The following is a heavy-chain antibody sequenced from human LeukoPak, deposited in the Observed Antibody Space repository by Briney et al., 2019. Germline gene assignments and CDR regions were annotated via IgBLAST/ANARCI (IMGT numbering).Heavy chain of an antibody. J-gene: IGHJ3*02. CDR3: ARLKSIAARRHAFDI. Sequence: GGSLRLSCAASGFTFSSYWMSWVRQAPGKGLEWVANIKQDGSEKHYVDSVKGRFTISRDNAKNSLYLQMNSLRAEDTAVYYCARLKSIAARRHAFDIWGQGTMVTVSS. V-gene: IGHV3-7*01. CDR1: GFTFSSYW. CDR2: IKQDGSEK. D-gene: IGHD6-6*01.